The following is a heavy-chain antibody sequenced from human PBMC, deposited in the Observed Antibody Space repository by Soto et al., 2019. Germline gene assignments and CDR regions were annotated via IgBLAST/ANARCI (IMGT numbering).Heavy chain of an antibody. CDR1: GFTFSTYA. CDR3: AKGGWGFVLDY. D-gene: IGHD3-16*01. J-gene: IGHJ4*02. V-gene: IGHV3-23*01. Sequence: EVQLLESGGGLVQPGGSLRLSCAASGFTFSTYAMTWFRQAPGKGLEWVSSVSGDKTYYADFVKGRFTISRDNSKNTLYLQVNNLRAEDTAVYFCAKGGWGFVLDYWGQGTLVIVSS. CDR2: VSGDKT.